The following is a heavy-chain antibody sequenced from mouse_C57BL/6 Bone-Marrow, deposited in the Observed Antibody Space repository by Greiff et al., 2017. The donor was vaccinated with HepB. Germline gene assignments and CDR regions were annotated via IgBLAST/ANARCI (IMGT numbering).Heavy chain of an antibody. J-gene: IGHJ2*01. D-gene: IGHD1-1*01. CDR3: ARFLLHDY. CDR2: ISDGGSYT. V-gene: IGHV5-4*01. Sequence: EVQLVESGGGLVKPGGSLKLSCAASGFTFSSYAMSWVRQTPAKRLEWVATISDGGSYTYYPDNVKGRFTISRDNAKNNLYLQMSHLKSEDTAMYYCARFLLHDYWGQGTTLTVSS. CDR1: GFTFSSYA.